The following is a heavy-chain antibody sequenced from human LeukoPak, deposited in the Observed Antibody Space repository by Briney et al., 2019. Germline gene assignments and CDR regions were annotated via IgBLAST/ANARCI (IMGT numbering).Heavy chain of an antibody. V-gene: IGHV1-8*01. CDR1: GYPFTTYE. J-gene: IGHJ5*02. CDR2: VHPDTGYA. CDR3: ARGPRNDP. D-gene: IGHD1-14*01. Sequence: ASVKVSCTTSGYPFTTYEINWVRQAAGQGLGWMGWVHPDTGYADYAQKFQGRVTMTSDTSISTAYMELSSLRSDDTAVYFCARGPRNDPWGQGTLVTVSS.